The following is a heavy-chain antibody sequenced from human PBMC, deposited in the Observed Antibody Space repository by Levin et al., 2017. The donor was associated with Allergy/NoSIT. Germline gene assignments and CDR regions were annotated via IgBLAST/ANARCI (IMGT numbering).Heavy chain of an antibody. V-gene: IGHV3-49*03. Sequence: TGGSLRLSCTASGFTFRYYAMSWFRQAPGKGLEWVGFIRSKDYGGTTEYAASVKGRFTISRDDSKSIAYLQMNSLKTEDTAMYYCTRDVGGAYYYFMDVWGKGTTVTVSS. D-gene: IGHD3-10*01. J-gene: IGHJ6*03. CDR1: GFTFRYYA. CDR2: IRSKDYGGTT. CDR3: TRDVGGAYYYFMDV.